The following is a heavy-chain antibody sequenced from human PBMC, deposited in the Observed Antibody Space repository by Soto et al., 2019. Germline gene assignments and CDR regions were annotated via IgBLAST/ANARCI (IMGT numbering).Heavy chain of an antibody. CDR2: IFYSGTT. V-gene: IGHV4-31*03. J-gene: IGHJ6*02. D-gene: IGHD2-15*01. CDR1: GGSISNDGYY. CDR3: VGDHVVTAHYCRRDV. Sequence: QVQLQESGPGLVKPSQTLSLICTVSGGSISNDGYYWSWIRQHPGKGREWIGYIFYSGTTYYNSSLTSRIRTAGDTSKNQFSLKLHSLAAAHKDEYYCVGDHVVTAHYCRRDVWGQGNTVTISS.